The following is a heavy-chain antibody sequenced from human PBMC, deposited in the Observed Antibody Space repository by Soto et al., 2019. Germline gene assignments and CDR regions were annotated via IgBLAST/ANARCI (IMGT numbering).Heavy chain of an antibody. CDR3: AKSGDPGNMVTFRGVEVPNIEY. CDR1: GFTFSSHG. Sequence: QVHLVESGGGVVQPGRSLRLSCAASGFTFSSHGMHWVRQAPGKGLEWVAVVSYDGTNKYYADSVKGRFTISRDDSKNTLYLQMNSLRADDTAMYYCAKSGDPGNMVTFRGVEVPNIEYWGQGTLVTVSS. CDR2: VSYDGTNK. V-gene: IGHV3-30*18. J-gene: IGHJ4*02. D-gene: IGHD3-16*01.